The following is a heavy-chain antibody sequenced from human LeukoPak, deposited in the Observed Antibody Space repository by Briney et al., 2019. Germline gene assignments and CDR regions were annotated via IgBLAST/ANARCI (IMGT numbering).Heavy chain of an antibody. CDR2: IYPSGST. CDR3: AREDSYYDTSSFDI. CDR1: GGSISSNNW. Sequence: SETLSLTCDVSGGSISSNNWWSWVRQSPGKGLEWIAEIYPSGSTNYNPSLKSRVTIPIDKSKNQFSLKLSSVTAADTAVYYCAREDSYYDTSSFDIWGQGTMVTVSS. V-gene: IGHV4-4*02. J-gene: IGHJ3*02. D-gene: IGHD3-22*01.